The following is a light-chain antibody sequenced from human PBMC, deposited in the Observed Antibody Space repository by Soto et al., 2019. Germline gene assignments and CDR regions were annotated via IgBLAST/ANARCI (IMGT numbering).Light chain of an antibody. V-gene: IGKV3-20*01. CDR1: QSVSSCY. Sequence: EIVLTQSPGTLSLSPGERATLSCRASQSVSSCYLAWYQQKPGQATRLLIYGTSSRATGIPDRFSGSGSGTDFTLTISRLEPEDFAVYYCQQYDSPPRTFGQGTKVEIK. CDR3: QQYDSPPRT. J-gene: IGKJ1*01. CDR2: GTS.